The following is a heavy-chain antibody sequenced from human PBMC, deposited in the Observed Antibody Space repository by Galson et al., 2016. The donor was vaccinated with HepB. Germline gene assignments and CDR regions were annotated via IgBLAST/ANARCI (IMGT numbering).Heavy chain of an antibody. D-gene: IGHD6-13*01. J-gene: IGHJ4*02. V-gene: IGHV3-30*04. Sequence: SLRLSCAASGFSFRSYKMHWVRQAPGKGLDWVAVILYDGSVKYSADSVKGRFTISRDNSKNTLYLQMHRLRAEDTAVYYCARDQYVEGSAWYSASGCWGQGTLVTVSS. CDR2: ILYDGSVK. CDR3: ARDQYVEGSAWYSASGC. CDR1: GFSFRSYK.